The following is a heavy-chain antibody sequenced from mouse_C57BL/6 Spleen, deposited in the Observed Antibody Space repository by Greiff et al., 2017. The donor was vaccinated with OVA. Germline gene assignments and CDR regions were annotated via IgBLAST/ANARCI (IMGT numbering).Heavy chain of an antibody. CDR3: ASQANWDAWFAY. Sequence: EVKLVESGGGLVQPGGSLKLSCAASGFTFSDYYMYWVRQTPEKRLEWVAYISNGGGSTYYPDTVKGRFTISRDNAKNTLYLQMSRLKSEDTAMYYCASQANWDAWFAYWGQGTLVTVSA. V-gene: IGHV5-12*01. CDR2: ISNGGGST. J-gene: IGHJ3*01. D-gene: IGHD4-1*01. CDR1: GFTFSDYY.